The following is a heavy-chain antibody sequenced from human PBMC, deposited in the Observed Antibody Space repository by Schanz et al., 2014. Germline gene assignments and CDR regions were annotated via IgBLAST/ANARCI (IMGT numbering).Heavy chain of an antibody. CDR1: GFTFSSYA. CDR2: ITDSGGST. J-gene: IGHJ3*02. D-gene: IGHD1-26*01. CDR3: AKVGPYSGSLGAFDI. V-gene: IGHV3-23*01. Sequence: EVQLLESGGGLVQPGGSLRPSCAASGFTFSSYAMSWVRQAPGKGLEWVSAITDSGGSTYYADSVKGRFTISRDNSKNTLYLQMNSLRAEDSAVYYCAKVGPYSGSLGAFDIWGQGTMVTVSS.